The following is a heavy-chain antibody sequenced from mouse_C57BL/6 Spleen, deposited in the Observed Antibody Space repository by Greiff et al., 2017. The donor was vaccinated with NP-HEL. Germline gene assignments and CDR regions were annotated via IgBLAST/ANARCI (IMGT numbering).Heavy chain of an antibody. V-gene: IGHV1-54*01. CDR1: GYAFTNYL. J-gene: IGHJ2*01. CDR3: ARQALIVTKGGFDY. D-gene: IGHD2-5*01. CDR2: INPGSGGT. Sequence: QVHVKQSGAELVRPGTSVKVSCKASGYAFTNYLIEWVKQRPGQGLEWIGVINPGSGGTNYNEKFKGKATLTADKSSSTAYMQLSSLTSEDSAVYFCARQALIVTKGGFDYWGQGTTLTVSS.